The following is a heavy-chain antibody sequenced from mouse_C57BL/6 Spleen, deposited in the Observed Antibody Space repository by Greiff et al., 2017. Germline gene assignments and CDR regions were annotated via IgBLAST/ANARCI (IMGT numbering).Heavy chain of an antibody. CDR2: ISYDGSN. J-gene: IGHJ3*01. Sequence: EVKLMESGPGLVKPSQSLSLTCSVTGYSITSGYYWNWIRQFPGNKLEWMGYISYDGSNNYNPSLKNRISITRDTSKNQFFLKLNSVTTEDTATYYCARDRYSNYFAYWGQGTLVTVSA. CDR1: GYSITSGYY. D-gene: IGHD2-5*01. CDR3: ARDRYSNYFAY. V-gene: IGHV3-6*01.